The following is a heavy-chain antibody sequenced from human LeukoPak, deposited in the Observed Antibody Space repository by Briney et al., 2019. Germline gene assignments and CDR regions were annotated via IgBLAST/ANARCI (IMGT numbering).Heavy chain of an antibody. CDR3: ASRNWG. V-gene: IGHV3-21*01. CDR1: GFTFSSYS. D-gene: IGHD3-16*01. CDR2: ISSSSCYI. Sequence: GGSLRLSCAASGFTFSSYSMNWVRQAPGKGLEWVSSISSSSCYIYYADSVKGRFTISRDNANHSVHLQMNSLRAEDTAVYYCASRNWGWGQGTLVTVSS. J-gene: IGHJ4*02.